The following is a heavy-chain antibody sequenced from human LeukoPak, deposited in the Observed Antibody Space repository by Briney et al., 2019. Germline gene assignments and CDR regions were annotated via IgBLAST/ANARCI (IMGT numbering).Heavy chain of an antibody. CDR3: TRNLDDSSGYYPYYFDY. CDR2: IKSKGSGGTT. V-gene: IGHV3-15*01. D-gene: IGHD3-22*01. Sequence: GGSLRLSCAGSGFTFTDAWMSWVRQAPGKGLEWVGRIKSKGSGGTTEYAALVKDRFTISRDDSQNTIYLQMNSLATEDTPVYYCTRNLDDSSGYYPYYFDYWGQGTLVTVSS. CDR1: GFTFTDAW. J-gene: IGHJ4*02.